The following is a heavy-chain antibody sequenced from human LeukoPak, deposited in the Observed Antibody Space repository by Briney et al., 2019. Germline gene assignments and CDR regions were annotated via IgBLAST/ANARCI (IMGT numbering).Heavy chain of an antibody. Sequence: SETLSLTCTVSGGSISSYYWSWVRQPPGKGLEWIGYIYSSGTTNYNPSLKSRVTISVDTSKNQFSLKLSSVTAADTAVYYCARDYDILTGYYKGYWGQGTLVTVSS. CDR2: IYSSGTT. CDR1: GGSISSYY. J-gene: IGHJ4*02. D-gene: IGHD3-9*01. CDR3: ARDYDILTGYYKGY. V-gene: IGHV4-4*08.